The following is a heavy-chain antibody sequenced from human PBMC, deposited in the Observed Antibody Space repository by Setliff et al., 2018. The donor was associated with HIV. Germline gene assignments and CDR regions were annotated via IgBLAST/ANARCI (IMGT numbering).Heavy chain of an antibody. CDR2: IHYSGDT. J-gene: IGHJ4*02. Sequence: PSETLSLTCIVSGGSINSTSYYWGWIRQPPGQGLEWIGTIHYSGDTFYNTSLKTRITISVDTSKNHLSLKVSSLTAADTAVYYCARAPYYDYRGLAVYYFDYWGQGTLVTVSS. CDR1: GGSINSTSYY. D-gene: IGHD3-22*01. CDR3: ARAPYYDYRGLAVYYFDY. V-gene: IGHV4-39*07.